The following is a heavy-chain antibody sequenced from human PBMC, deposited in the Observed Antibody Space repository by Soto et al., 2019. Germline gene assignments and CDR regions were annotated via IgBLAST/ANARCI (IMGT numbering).Heavy chain of an antibody. CDR2: LYDSGTT. D-gene: IGHD3-3*01. Sequence: QVQLQESGPGLVKPSETLSLICTVSGDSISSTSHYWSWIRQPPGKGLEWIGYLYDSGTTNYNLSLKSRVTIAVDTSKNKVSLKLRSVTAADTAVYYCARPRRFGVGAWYDPWGQGTLVTVSS. J-gene: IGHJ5*02. V-gene: IGHV4-61*01. CDR3: ARPRRFGVGAWYDP. CDR1: GDSISSTSHY.